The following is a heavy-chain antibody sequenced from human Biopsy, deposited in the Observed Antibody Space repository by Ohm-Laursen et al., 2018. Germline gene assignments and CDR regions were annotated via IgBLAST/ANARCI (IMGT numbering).Heavy chain of an antibody. CDR2: INPHSGTT. J-gene: IGHJ1*01. CDR1: GYTFTGQY. D-gene: IGHD2-15*01. CDR3: AKGQDLRGGAEYFQH. V-gene: IGHV1-2*02. Sequence: SVKVSCKASGYTFTGQYLHWVRQVPGQGLEWMGWINPHSGTTKFAQDFQGRVTMARDTSITTAYMELRRLRSDDTAVYYCAKGQDLRGGAEYFQHWGQGTLVTVSS.